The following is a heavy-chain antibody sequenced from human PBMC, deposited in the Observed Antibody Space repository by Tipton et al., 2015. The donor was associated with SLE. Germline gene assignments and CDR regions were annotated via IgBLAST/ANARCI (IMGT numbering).Heavy chain of an antibody. Sequence: TLSLTCSVSGGSISTYLWSWVRQPPGKGLEWIGYVDYTGSTNYNPSLKGRVTISGDISLKLTSVTAADTAVYYCTLRFLEWLNAFDIWGQGTMVIVSS. J-gene: IGHJ3*02. CDR1: GGSISTYL. D-gene: IGHD3-3*01. CDR2: VDYTGST. V-gene: IGHV4-59*12. CDR3: TLRFLEWLNAFDI.